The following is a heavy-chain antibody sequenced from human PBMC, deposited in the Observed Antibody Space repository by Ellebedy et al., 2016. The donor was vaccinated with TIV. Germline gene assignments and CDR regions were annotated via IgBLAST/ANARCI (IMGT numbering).Heavy chain of an antibody. J-gene: IGHJ5*02. CDR3: ARPKPRLAARPGWFDP. CDR1: GFSFSNYW. D-gene: IGHD6-6*01. V-gene: IGHV3-7*02. Sequence: GESLKISCAASGFSFSNYWMTWVRQAPGKGLEWVANINQDGSEEQYVDSVKGRFTISRDNAKNSLYLQMSSLRAEDTAVYYCARPKPRLAARPGWFDPWGQGTLVTVSS. CDR2: INQDGSEE.